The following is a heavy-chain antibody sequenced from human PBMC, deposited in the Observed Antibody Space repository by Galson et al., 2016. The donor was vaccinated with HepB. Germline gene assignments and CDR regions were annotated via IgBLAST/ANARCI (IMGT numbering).Heavy chain of an antibody. J-gene: IGHJ6*03. Sequence: QSGAEVKKPGESLRISCKGSGYSFTNYWISWVRQMPGKGLEWMGRIDPTDSNTNYSPAFQGHVTISADKSISTAYLQWCSLRASDTAMYYCAREGTPPTGHYYYYMDVWGKGTTVTVSS. CDR3: AREGTPPTGHYYYYMDV. D-gene: IGHD2-15*01. CDR2: IDPTDSNT. V-gene: IGHV5-10-1*01. CDR1: GYSFTNYW.